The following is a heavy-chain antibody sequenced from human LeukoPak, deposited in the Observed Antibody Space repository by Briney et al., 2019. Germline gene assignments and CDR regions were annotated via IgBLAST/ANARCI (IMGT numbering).Heavy chain of an antibody. CDR3: ARDARPVVVFAAINY. J-gene: IGHJ4*02. V-gene: IGHV3-21*01. CDR2: ISSSSSYI. D-gene: IGHD2-15*01. CDR1: GFTFSSYS. Sequence: GGSLRLSCAASGFTFSSYSMNWVRQAPGKGLEWVSSISSSSSYIYYADSVKGRFTISRDNAKNSLYLQVNSLRAEDTAVYYCARDARPVVVFAAINYWGQGTLVTVSS.